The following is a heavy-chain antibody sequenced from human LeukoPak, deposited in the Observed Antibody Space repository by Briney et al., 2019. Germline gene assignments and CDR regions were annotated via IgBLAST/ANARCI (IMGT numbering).Heavy chain of an antibody. V-gene: IGHV3-23*01. J-gene: IGHJ3*02. D-gene: IGHD2-2*01. CDR3: ANLIVVVPAAIADAFDI. Sequence: PGGSLRLSCAASGFTFSSYAMSWVRQAPGKGLEWVSAISGSGGSTYYADSVKGWFTISRDNSKNTLYLQMNSLRAEDTTVYYCANLIVVVPAAIADAFDIWGQGTMVTVSS. CDR2: ISGSGGST. CDR1: GFTFSSYA.